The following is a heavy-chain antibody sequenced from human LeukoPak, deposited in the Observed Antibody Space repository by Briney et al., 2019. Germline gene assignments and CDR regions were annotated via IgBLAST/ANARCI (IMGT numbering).Heavy chain of an antibody. CDR1: GGPISSSSYY. J-gene: IGHJ6*03. CDR3: ARAPQYMDV. Sequence: PAETLSLTCTVSGGPISSSSYYWSWIRQPAGKGLEWIGRIYTSGSTNYNPSLKSRVTISVDTSKNQFSLKLSSVTAADTAVYYCARAPQYMDVWGKGTTVTVSS. V-gene: IGHV4-61*02. CDR2: IYTSGST.